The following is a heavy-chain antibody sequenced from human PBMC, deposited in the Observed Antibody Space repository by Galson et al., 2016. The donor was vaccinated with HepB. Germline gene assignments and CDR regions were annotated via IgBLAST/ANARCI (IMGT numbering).Heavy chain of an antibody. CDR2: IRGGRDTI. CDR1: GLTFSTDT. CDR3: TSAAGRYPDFDY. D-gene: IGHD1-26*01. J-gene: IGHJ4*02. Sequence: SLRLPCAASGLTFSTDTLTRFRPAPGQGQEWVSHIRGGRDTIYYADSVKGRFTIFRDNAMNALHLQMNSLGDEDTALYYCTSAAGRYPDFDYWGQGTLVTVS. V-gene: IGHV3-48*02.